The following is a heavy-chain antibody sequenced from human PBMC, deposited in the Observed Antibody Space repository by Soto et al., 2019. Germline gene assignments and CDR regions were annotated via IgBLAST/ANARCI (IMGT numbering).Heavy chain of an antibody. V-gene: IGHV3-30*18. CDR3: AKDLTYYDILTGYPMYYYYGMDV. CDR1: GFTFSSYG. J-gene: IGHJ6*02. CDR2: ISYDGSNR. D-gene: IGHD3-9*01. Sequence: GSLRLSCAASGFTFSSYGMHWVRQAPGKGLEWVAVISYDGSNRDYVDSVKGRFTISRDNSKNTLYLQMNSLRAEDTAVYYCAKDLTYYDILTGYPMYYYYGMDVWGQGTTVTVSS.